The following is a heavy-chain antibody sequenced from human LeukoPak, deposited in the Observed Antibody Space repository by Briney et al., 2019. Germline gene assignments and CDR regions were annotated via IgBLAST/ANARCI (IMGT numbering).Heavy chain of an antibody. CDR3: ARDNIVVVVAATTGDPGGMDV. V-gene: IGHV1-69*13. CDR2: IIPIFGTA. J-gene: IGHJ6*02. CDR1: GYTFTSYA. Sequence: VASVKVSCKASGYTFTSYAISWVRQAPGQGLEWMGGIIPIFGTANYAQKFQGRVTITADESTSTAYMELSSLRSEDTAVYYCARDNIVVVVAATTGDPGGMDVWGQGTTVTVSS. D-gene: IGHD2-15*01.